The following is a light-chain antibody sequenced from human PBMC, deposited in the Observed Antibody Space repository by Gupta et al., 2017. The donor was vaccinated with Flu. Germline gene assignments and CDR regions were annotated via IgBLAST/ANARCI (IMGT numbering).Light chain of an antibody. V-gene: IGKV3-20*01. CDR2: AAS. Sequence: GERAILSCRASQSVSSGYLAWYQQKPGQAPRLLIYAASSRATGIPDRFSGSGSGTDFTLTISRLEPEDFAVFYCQQYGTSLTSGGGTKVEIK. CDR3: QQYGTSLT. CDR1: QSVSSGY. J-gene: IGKJ4*01.